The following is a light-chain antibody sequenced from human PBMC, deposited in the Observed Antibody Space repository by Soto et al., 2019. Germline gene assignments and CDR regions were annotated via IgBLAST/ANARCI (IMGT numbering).Light chain of an antibody. J-gene: IGLJ2*01. Sequence: QSALTQPRSVSGSPGQSVTISCTGTSSDVGGYNFVSWYQHHPGKAPKLMIYNVIQRPSGVPDRFSASKSGNTASLTISGLQAEDEADYYCCSYTTIKTVVFGGGTKVTVL. CDR1: SSDVGGYNF. V-gene: IGLV2-11*01. CDR3: CSYTTIKTVV. CDR2: NVI.